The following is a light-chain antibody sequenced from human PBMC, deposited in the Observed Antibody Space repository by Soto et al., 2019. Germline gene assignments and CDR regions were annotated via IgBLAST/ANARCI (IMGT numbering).Light chain of an antibody. CDR2: LGS. CDR3: MQALRIPWT. V-gene: IGKV2-28*01. J-gene: IGKJ1*01. Sequence: DIVMTQSPLSLPVTPGEPASISCRSSQSLLHNDGYNFLGWYLQKPGQSPQLLIYLGSNRASGVPDRFSGSGSGTDFTLKISRVEADDVGVYYCMQALRIPWTFGQGTKVEIK. CDR1: QSLLHNDGYNF.